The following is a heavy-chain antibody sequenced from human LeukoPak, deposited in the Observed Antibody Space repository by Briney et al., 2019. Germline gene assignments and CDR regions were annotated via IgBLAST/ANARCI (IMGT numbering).Heavy chain of an antibody. Sequence: PGGSLRLPCAASGFTFSSCAMSWVRQAPGKGLEWVSAISGSGGSTYYADSVKGRFTISRDNAKNSLYLQMNSLRAEDTAVYYCARDIVGMDWGQGTLVTVSS. CDR3: ARDIVGMD. CDR2: ISGSGGST. CDR1: GFTFSSCA. J-gene: IGHJ4*02. D-gene: IGHD2-21*01. V-gene: IGHV3-23*01.